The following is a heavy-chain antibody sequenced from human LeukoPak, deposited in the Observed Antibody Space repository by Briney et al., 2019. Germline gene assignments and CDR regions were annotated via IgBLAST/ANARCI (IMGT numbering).Heavy chain of an antibody. V-gene: IGHV4-59*08. CDR2: IYYSGIT. D-gene: IGHD4-23*01. J-gene: IGHJ5*02. Sequence: SGSLSLTCTVSGGAITAYYWSWLRQPPGKGLEWVGYIYYSGITNYNPSLKSRVTMSVSTSKNHFYPKLSSVTAADTAVYFCARRMSPGGWFGPWGQGTLVTVSS. CDR1: GGAITAYY. CDR3: ARRMSPGGWFGP.